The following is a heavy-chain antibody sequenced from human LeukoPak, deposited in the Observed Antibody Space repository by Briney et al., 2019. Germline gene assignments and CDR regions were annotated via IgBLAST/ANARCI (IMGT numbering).Heavy chain of an antibody. Sequence: GGSLRLSCAASGFTFSSYWMHWVRQAPGKGLVWVSRIKSDGSTRYADSVKGRFTISRDNAKNTVSLQMNSLRAEDTGVYYCARAPSEVGGYYPEYFRHWGQGTLVTVSP. CDR2: IKSDGST. CDR3: ARAPSEVGGYYPEYFRH. D-gene: IGHD3-22*01. J-gene: IGHJ1*01. CDR1: GFTFSSYW. V-gene: IGHV3-74*01.